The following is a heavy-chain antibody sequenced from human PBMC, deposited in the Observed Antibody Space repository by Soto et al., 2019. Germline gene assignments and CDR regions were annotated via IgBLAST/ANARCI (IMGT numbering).Heavy chain of an antibody. J-gene: IGHJ6*02. CDR3: ASPMRGDYGDHHYYYYGMDV. CDR1: GYTFTSYA. Sequence: ASVKVSCKASGYTFTSYAMHWVRQAPGQRLEWMGWINAGNGHTKYSQKFQGRVTITRDTSTSTAYMELSSLRSEDTAVYYCASPMRGDYGDHHYYYYGMDVWGQGTTVTVSS. V-gene: IGHV1-3*01. CDR2: INAGNGHT. D-gene: IGHD4-17*01.